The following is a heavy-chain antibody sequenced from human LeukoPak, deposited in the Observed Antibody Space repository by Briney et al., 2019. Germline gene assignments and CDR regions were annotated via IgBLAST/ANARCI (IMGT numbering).Heavy chain of an antibody. D-gene: IGHD3-10*01. V-gene: IGHV3-30*04. CDR3: AKGWFGELLSFDY. CDR2: ISYDGSNK. Sequence: PGGSLRLSCAASGFIFSYYPMHWVRQAPGKGLEWVAVISYDGSNKYYADSVKGRFTISRDNSENTLYLQMNSLRAEDTAVYYCAKGWFGELLSFDYWGQGTLVTVSS. J-gene: IGHJ4*02. CDR1: GFIFSYYP.